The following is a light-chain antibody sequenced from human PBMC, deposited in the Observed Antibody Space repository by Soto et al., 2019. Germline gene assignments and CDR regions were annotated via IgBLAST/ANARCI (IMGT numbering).Light chain of an antibody. J-gene: IGKJ1*01. V-gene: IGKV3-20*01. CDR2: GAS. Sequence: IVLTQSPGTLSLSPGERTTLSCRASQSISRYLAWYPQKPGQGPRLLIYGASSRATGTPDRFSGSGSGTDFTLTINRLEPEDFALYYCQQYGSSPPTFGQGNKVDSK. CDR1: QSISRY. CDR3: QQYGSSPPT.